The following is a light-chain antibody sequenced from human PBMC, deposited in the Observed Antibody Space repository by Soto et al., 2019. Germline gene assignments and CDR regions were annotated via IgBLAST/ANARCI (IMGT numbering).Light chain of an antibody. J-gene: IGKJ1*01. CDR3: QQYGSSGT. CDR1: QSVSSSY. V-gene: IGKV3-20*01. CDR2: GAS. Sequence: IVFTHFPDTLSFSLVQSATLSCRASQSVSSSYLAWYQQKPGQAPRLLIYGASSRATGIPDRFSGSGSGTDFTLTISRLEPEDFAVYYCQQYGSSGTFGQGTKVDIK.